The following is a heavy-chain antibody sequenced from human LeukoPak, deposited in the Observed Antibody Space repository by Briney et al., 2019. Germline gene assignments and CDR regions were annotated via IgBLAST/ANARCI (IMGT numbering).Heavy chain of an antibody. CDR3: ARDVASSSGS. Sequence: GGSLRLSCAASGFTFSSYSMNWVRQAPGKGLEWVSYISGSSSYIYYADSVKGRFTISRDNAKNSLYLQMNSLRAEDTAVYYCARDVASSSGSWGQGTLVTVSS. D-gene: IGHD6-19*01. V-gene: IGHV3-21*05. J-gene: IGHJ5*02. CDR2: ISGSSSYI. CDR1: GFTFSSYS.